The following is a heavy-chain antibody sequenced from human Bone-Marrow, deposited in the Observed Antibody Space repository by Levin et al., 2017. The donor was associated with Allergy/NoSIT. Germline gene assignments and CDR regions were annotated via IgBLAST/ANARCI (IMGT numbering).Heavy chain of an antibody. D-gene: IGHD3-9*01. CDR2: INHSGST. CDR1: GGSFSGYY. CDR3: ARVLRGGDYDILTGYYVRYYDYYMDV. Sequence: SETLSLTCAVYGGSFSGYYWSWIRQPPGKGLEWIGEINHSGSTNYNPSLKSRVTISVDTSKNQFSLKLSSVTAADTAVYYCARVLRGGDYDILTGYYVRYYDYYMDVWGKGTTVTVSS. V-gene: IGHV4-34*01. J-gene: IGHJ6*03.